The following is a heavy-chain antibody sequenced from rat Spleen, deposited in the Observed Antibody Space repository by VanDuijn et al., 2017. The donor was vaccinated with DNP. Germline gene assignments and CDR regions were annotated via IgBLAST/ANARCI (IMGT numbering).Heavy chain of an antibody. CDR3: ALLQWSGYSTLGA. J-gene: IGHJ4*01. CDR1: GSSITSNY. Sequence: EVQLQESGPGLVKPSQSLSLTCSVTGSSITSNYWGWIRQFPGNKMEYVGHISYSGSTNYNPSLKSRISITRDTSKNKFFLQLNSVTTEDTATYYCALLQWSGYSTLGAWGQGTSVTVSS. D-gene: IGHD1-1*01. CDR2: ISYSGST. V-gene: IGHV3-1*01.